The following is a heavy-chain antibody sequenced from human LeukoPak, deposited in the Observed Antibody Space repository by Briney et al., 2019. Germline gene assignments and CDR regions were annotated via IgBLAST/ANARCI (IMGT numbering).Heavy chain of an antibody. D-gene: IGHD2-2*01. CDR2: ISYDGSNK. V-gene: IGHV3-30*18. CDR3: AKVPAASRYYFDY. CDR1: GFTFSSYG. J-gene: IGHJ4*02. Sequence: GRSLRLSCAASGFTFSSYGMHWVRQAPGKGLERVAVISYDGSNKYYADSMKGRFTISRDNSKNTLYLQMNSLRAEDTAVYYCAKVPAASRYYFDYWGQGTLVTVSS.